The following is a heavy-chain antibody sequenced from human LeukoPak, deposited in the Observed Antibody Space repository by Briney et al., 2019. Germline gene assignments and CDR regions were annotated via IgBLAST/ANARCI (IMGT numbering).Heavy chain of an antibody. CDR3: ARRAGDYSHPYDY. CDR1: GFTFSSYG. Sequence: GGSLRLSCAASGFTFSSYGMSWVRQAPGKGLEWVSTLSDGGSITYYADSVKGRFTISRDNSKNTLYLQMNSLRAEDTAVYYCARRAGDYSHPYDYWGQGTLVTVSS. D-gene: IGHD3-22*01. J-gene: IGHJ4*02. CDR2: LSDGGSIT. V-gene: IGHV3-23*01.